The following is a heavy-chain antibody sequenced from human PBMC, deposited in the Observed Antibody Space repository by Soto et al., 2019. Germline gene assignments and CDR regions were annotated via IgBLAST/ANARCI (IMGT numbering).Heavy chain of an antibody. J-gene: IGHJ4*02. CDR2: INPNGGST. Sequence: QVQLVQSGAEVKKPGASVKVSCKASGYIFINYYIHWVRQAPGQGLEWIGIINPNGGSTNYAQKFRGRVTLARDTSTRTVYMDLSSLRSEDTAMYYCARDLAGGDFWGQGTLVTVSS. D-gene: IGHD3-3*02. CDR1: GYIFINYY. V-gene: IGHV1-46*01. CDR3: ARDLAGGDF.